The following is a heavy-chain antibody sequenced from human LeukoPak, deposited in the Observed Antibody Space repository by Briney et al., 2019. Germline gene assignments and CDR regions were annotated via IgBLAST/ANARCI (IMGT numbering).Heavy chain of an antibody. J-gene: IGHJ5*02. Sequence: ASVKVSCKASGYTFTGYYMHWVRQAPGQGLEWMGRINPNSGGTNYAQKFQGRVTITRDTSNSTAYMELSRLRSDDTAVYYCARQDTTVTTGRDWFDPWGQGTLVTVSS. D-gene: IGHD4-17*01. CDR2: INPNSGGT. V-gene: IGHV1-2*06. CDR3: ARQDTTVTTGRDWFDP. CDR1: GYTFTGYY.